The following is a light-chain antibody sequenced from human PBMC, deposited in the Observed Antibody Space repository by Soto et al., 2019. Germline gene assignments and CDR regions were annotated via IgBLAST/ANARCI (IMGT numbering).Light chain of an antibody. CDR3: SSYTTSTTRII. CDR1: SSDVGGYNH. Sequence: QSALTQPASVSGSPGQSITISCTGSSSDVGGYNHVSWYQQHPGKAPKLMIYEVSNRPSGVSNRFSGSKSGNTASLTMSGLQAEDEADYYCSSYTTSTTRIIFGGGTKVTVL. CDR2: EVS. V-gene: IGLV2-14*01. J-gene: IGLJ2*01.